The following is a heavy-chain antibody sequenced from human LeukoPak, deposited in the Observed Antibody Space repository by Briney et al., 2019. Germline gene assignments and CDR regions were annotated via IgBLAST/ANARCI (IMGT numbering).Heavy chain of an antibody. Sequence: SETLSLTCAVYGGSFSGYYWSWIRQPPGKGLEWIGEINHSGSTNYNPSLKSRVTISVDTSKNQFSLKLSSVTAADTAVYYCARHHDLGGSGDPWGQGTLVTVSS. CDR3: ARHHDLGGSGDP. D-gene: IGHD3/OR15-3a*01. CDR2: INHSGST. V-gene: IGHV4-34*01. CDR1: GGSFSGYY. J-gene: IGHJ5*02.